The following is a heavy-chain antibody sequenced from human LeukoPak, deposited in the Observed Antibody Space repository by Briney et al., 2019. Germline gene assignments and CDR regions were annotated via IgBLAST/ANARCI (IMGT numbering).Heavy chain of an antibody. J-gene: IGHJ6*03. D-gene: IGHD6-13*01. CDR1: GYSISSGYY. CDR3: ASRETQTAPSSSWAWYYYMDV. Sequence: SETLSLTCTVSGYSISSGYYWGWIRQPPGKGLEWIGSIYHSGSTYYNPSLKSRVTISVDTSKNQFSLKLSSVTAADTAVYYCASRETQTAPSSSWAWYYYMDVWGKGTTVTVSS. V-gene: IGHV4-38-2*02. CDR2: IYHSGST.